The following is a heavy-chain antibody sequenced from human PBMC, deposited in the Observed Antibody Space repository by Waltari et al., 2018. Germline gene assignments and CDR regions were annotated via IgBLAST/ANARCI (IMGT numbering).Heavy chain of an antibody. CDR2: SDYSGST. CDR1: GGSISSSSYY. V-gene: IGHV4-39*07. J-gene: IGHJ4*02. Sequence: QLQLQESGPGLVKPSETLSLTCTVSGGSISSSSYYWGWIRQPPGKGLEWIGSSDYSGSTYHNPSLKSRVTISVDTSKNPFSLKLSSVTAADTAVYYCARGTRYSSGWSRKCFDYWGQGTLVTVSS. D-gene: IGHD6-19*01. CDR3: ARGTRYSSGWSRKCFDY.